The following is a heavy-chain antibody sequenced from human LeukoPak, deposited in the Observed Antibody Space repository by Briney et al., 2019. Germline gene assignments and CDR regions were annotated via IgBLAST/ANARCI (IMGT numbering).Heavy chain of an antibody. Sequence: GGSLRLSCAASGFTFSDHYMDWVRQAPGMGLEWVGRIRNKANSHTTEYAASVKDRFTISRDDSKNSLYLQMNSLKTEDTAVYYCVTVSSFDYWGQGTLVTVSS. CDR3: VTVSSFDY. V-gene: IGHV3-72*01. CDR1: GFTFSDHY. J-gene: IGHJ4*02. CDR2: IRNKANSHTT.